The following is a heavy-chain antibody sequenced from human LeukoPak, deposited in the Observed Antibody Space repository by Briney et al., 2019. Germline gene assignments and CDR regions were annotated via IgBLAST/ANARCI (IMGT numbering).Heavy chain of an antibody. Sequence: SETLSLTCTVSGGSISSSSYYWGWIRQPPGKGLEWIGSIYYSGSTYYNPSLKSRVTISVDTSKNQFSLKLSSVTAADTAVYYCARGCVRLRYFDWLAGWFDPWGQGTLVTVSS. CDR3: ARGCVRLRYFDWLAGWFDP. CDR1: GGSISSSSYY. D-gene: IGHD3-9*01. J-gene: IGHJ5*02. CDR2: IYYSGST. V-gene: IGHV4-39*07.